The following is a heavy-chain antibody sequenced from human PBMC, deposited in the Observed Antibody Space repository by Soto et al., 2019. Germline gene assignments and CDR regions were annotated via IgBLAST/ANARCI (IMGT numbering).Heavy chain of an antibody. Sequence: PGGSLRLSGAASGFTFSGYSITWVRQAPGKGLEWVSSITGSGTSTYYADSVKGRFIISRDNSKNTVSLQMNSLRADDTAVYYCGKSPDIYYYTMDVLGQGTTVTFSS. D-gene: IGHD2-15*01. CDR2: ITGSGTST. J-gene: IGHJ6*02. CDR1: GFTFSGYS. CDR3: GKSPDIYYYTMDV. V-gene: IGHV3-23*01.